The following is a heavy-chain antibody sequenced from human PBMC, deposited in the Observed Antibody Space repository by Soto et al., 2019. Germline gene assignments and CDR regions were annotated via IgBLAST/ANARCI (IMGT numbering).Heavy chain of an antibody. D-gene: IGHD1-26*01. V-gene: IGHV1-18*01. CDR1: GYIFTSYG. CDR3: ARGGEQLPVPIDY. J-gene: IGHJ4*02. Sequence: QVQLVQSGAEVKKPGASVKVSCETSGYIFTSYGLNWVRQAPGQGLEWMGWISGYNGNTNYAQTFQDRVIMTIGTSRSTVYMELRMLTSDDTAVYDCARGGEQLPVPIDYWGQGTLVSVSS. CDR2: ISGYNGNT.